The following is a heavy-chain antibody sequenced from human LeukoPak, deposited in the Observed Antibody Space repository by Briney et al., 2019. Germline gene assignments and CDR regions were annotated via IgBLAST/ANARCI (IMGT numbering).Heavy chain of an antibody. CDR3: ARGGSYYGSGKDWFDP. CDR2: IIPILGIA. D-gene: IGHD3-10*01. Sequence: SVKVSCKASGGTFSSYAISRVRQAPGQGLEWMGRIIPILGIANYAQKFQGRVTITADKSTSTAYMELSSLRSEDTAVYYCARGGSYYGSGKDWFDPWGQGTLVTVSS. CDR1: GGTFSSYA. V-gene: IGHV1-69*04. J-gene: IGHJ5*02.